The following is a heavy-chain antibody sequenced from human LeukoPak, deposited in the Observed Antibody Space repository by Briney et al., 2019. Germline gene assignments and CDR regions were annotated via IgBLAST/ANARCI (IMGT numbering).Heavy chain of an antibody. CDR3: ARANYDILTGPRVNWFDP. Sequence: SETLSLTCTVSGGSISSYYWSWIRQPPGKGLEWIGYIYYSGSTNYNPSLKSRVTISVDTSKNQFSLKLSSVTAADTAVYYCARANYDILTGPRVNWFDPWAREPWSPSPQ. D-gene: IGHD3-9*01. V-gene: IGHV4-59*01. CDR1: GGSISSYY. CDR2: IYYSGST. J-gene: IGHJ5*02.